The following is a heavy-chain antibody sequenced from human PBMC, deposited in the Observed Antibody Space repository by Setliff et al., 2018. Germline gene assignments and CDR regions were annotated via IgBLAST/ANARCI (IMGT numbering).Heavy chain of an antibody. CDR1: GGSISSRSCY. Sequence: SETLSLTCTVSGGSISSRSCYWGWIRQPPGKGLEWIGSIYYSGSTYYNPSLKSRVTISVDTSQNQFSLQLSSVTAADTAVYYCARGYSGYDYLKPLDYWGKGTLVTVSS. CDR2: IYYSGST. V-gene: IGHV4-39*01. J-gene: IGHJ4*02. D-gene: IGHD5-12*01. CDR3: ARGYSGYDYLKPLDY.